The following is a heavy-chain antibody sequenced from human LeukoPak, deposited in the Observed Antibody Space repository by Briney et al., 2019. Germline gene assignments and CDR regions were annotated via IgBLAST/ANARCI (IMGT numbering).Heavy chain of an antibody. V-gene: IGHV3-30*02. Sequence: GGSLRLSCATSGFTFVSYGMHWVRQAPGKGLEWVTFIRYDGSDQAYADSVKGRFTISRDNSRNTFYLHMTSLRREDTAVYYCAKDAHYLFGGKRDFYFDYWGQGALVTVSS. CDR3: AKDAHYLFGGKRDFYFDY. CDR2: IRYDGSDQ. CDR1: GFTFVSYG. D-gene: IGHD4-23*01. J-gene: IGHJ4*02.